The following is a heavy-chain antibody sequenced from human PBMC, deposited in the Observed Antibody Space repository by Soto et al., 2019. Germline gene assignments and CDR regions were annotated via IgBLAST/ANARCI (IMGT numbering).Heavy chain of an antibody. D-gene: IGHD3-22*01. CDR1: GVTFSSYA. CDR3: ASGGRTMIVVGQDAFDI. V-gene: IGHV1-69*13. Sequence: ASVEVPCKASGVTFSSYANSWVRQAPGQGLEWMGGIIPIFGTANYAQKFQGRVTITADESTSTAYMELSSLRSEDTAVYYCASGGRTMIVVGQDAFDIWGQGTRVTVSS. J-gene: IGHJ3*02. CDR2: IIPIFGTA.